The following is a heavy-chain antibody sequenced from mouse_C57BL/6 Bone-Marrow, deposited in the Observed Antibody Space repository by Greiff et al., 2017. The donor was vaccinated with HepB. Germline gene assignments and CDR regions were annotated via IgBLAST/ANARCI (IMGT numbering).Heavy chain of an antibody. CDR2: IDPSDSYT. CDR1: GYTFTSYW. J-gene: IGHJ4*01. D-gene: IGHD1-1*01. CDR3: ARSRYYYGSSPYYAMDY. Sequence: QVQLQQPGAGLVRPGTSVKLSCKASGYTFTSYWMHWVKQRPGQGLEWIGVIDPSDSYTNYNQKFKGKATLTVDTSSSTAYMQLSSLTSEDSAVYYCARSRYYYGSSPYYAMDYWGQGTSVTVSS. V-gene: IGHV1-59*01.